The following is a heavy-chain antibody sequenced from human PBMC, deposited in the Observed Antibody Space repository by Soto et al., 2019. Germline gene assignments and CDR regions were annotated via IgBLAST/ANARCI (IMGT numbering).Heavy chain of an antibody. J-gene: IGHJ4*02. V-gene: IGHV3-74*01. CDR2: VSGDWSAT. CDR3: ARDHRLCSGNYLDQ. CDR1: GFTFSSYW. Sequence: WGSLRLSCAASGFTFSSYWMHWVRQVPGKGLVWVSRVSGDWSATDYADSVKGRFTVSRDNAKNTVFLQMTGLRDEDTAVYYCARDHRLCSGNYLDQWGQGALVTVSS. D-gene: IGHD6-19*01.